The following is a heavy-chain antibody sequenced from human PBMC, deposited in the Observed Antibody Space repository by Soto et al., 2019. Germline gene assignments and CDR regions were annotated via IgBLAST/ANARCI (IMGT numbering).Heavy chain of an antibody. CDR3: ARVGSFGVVITYFDY. D-gene: IGHD3-3*01. Sequence: GSLRLSCAASGFTFSSYGMHWVRQAPGKGLEWVAVISYDGSNKYYADSVKGRFTISRDNSKNTLYLQMNSLRAEDTAVYYCARVGSFGVVITYFDYWGQGTLVTVSS. V-gene: IGHV3-30*03. J-gene: IGHJ4*02. CDR1: GFTFSSYG. CDR2: ISYDGSNK.